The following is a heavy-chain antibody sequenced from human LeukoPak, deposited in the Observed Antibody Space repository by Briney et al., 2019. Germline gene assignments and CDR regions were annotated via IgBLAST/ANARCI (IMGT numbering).Heavy chain of an antibody. Sequence: GESLKISCRASGLTFTNSWIGWVRKMPGKGLEWMAIIYPEDSDTKYSPSFQGQVTISADKSSTTAFLQWSSLKASDTAMYYCAALQTAYDTLDSWGQGTLVTVSS. CDR2: IYPEDSDT. CDR1: GLTFTNSW. D-gene: IGHD3-9*01. V-gene: IGHV5-51*01. J-gene: IGHJ5*01. CDR3: AALQTAYDTLDS.